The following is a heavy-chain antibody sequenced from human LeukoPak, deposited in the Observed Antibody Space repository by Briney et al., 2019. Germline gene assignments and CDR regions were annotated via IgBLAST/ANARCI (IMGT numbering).Heavy chain of an antibody. CDR3: ARSFVGYYDILTGDY. J-gene: IGHJ4*02. CDR1: GFTFSTYW. Sequence: GGSLRLSCAASGFTFSTYWMNWVRQAPGKGLEWVANIKVDGSEKYYTDSVKGRFTISRDNAKNSLYLQMNSLRAEDTAVYYCARSFVGYYDILTGDYWGQGTLVAVSS. D-gene: IGHD3-9*01. V-gene: IGHV3-7*03. CDR2: IKVDGSEK.